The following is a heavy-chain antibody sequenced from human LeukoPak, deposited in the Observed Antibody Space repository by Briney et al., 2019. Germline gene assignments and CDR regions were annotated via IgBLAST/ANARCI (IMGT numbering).Heavy chain of an antibody. CDR1: GFTFSSFA. D-gene: IGHD2-2*01. CDR3: ANPTFYCSSTKCPA. CDR2: ISDSGGST. J-gene: IGHJ5*02. Sequence: GGSLRLSCTGSGFTFSSFAMSWVRQAPGKGLEWVSAISDSGGSTYYADSVRGRFTISRDNSKNTLYLQMNSLRAEDTAVYYCANPTFYCSSTKCPAWGQGTLVTVSS. V-gene: IGHV3-23*01.